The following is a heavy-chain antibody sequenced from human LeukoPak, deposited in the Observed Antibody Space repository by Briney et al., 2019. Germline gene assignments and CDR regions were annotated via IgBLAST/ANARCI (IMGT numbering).Heavy chain of an antibody. Sequence: GGSLRLSCAASGFTFSSYSMNWVRQAPGKGLEWVSSISSSSSYIYYADSVKGRFTISRDNAKNSLYLQMNSLRAEDTAVYYCARKLRYFDWLSDYRYYFDYWGQGTLVTASS. CDR2: ISSSSSYI. V-gene: IGHV3-21*01. CDR1: GFTFSSYS. CDR3: ARKLRYFDWLSDYRYYFDY. D-gene: IGHD3-9*01. J-gene: IGHJ4*02.